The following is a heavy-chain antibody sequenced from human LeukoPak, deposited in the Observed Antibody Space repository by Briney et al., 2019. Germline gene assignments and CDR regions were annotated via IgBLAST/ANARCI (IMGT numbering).Heavy chain of an antibody. Sequence: PGGSLRLSCAASGFTFSSYAMSWVRQAPGKGLEWVSAISGSGGSTYYADSVKGRFTISRDNSKNTLYLQMNSLRAEDTAVYYCAKDYYYDSSGYPGGDPWGQGTLVTVSS. CDR3: AKDYYYDSSGYPGGDP. V-gene: IGHV3-23*01. D-gene: IGHD3-22*01. CDR2: ISGSGGST. CDR1: GFTFSSYA. J-gene: IGHJ5*02.